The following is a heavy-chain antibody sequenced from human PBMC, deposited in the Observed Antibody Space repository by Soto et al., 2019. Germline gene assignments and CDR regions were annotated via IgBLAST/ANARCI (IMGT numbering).Heavy chain of an antibody. J-gene: IGHJ6*03. D-gene: IGHD2-15*01. CDR2: IYYSGST. V-gene: IGHV4-59*01. CDR1: GGSISSYY. Sequence: SETLSLTCTVSGGSISSYYWSWIRQPPGKGLEWIGYIYYSGSTNYNPSLKSRVTISVDTSKNQFSLKLSSVTAADTAVYYCARERAGYCSGGSCYSGGHHRTSTHYMDVWGKGTTVTVSS. CDR3: ARERAGYCSGGSCYSGGHHRTSTHYMDV.